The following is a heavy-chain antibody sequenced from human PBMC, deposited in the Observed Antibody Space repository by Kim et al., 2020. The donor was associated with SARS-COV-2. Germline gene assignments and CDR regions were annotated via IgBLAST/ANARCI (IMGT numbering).Heavy chain of an antibody. D-gene: IGHD6-13*01. V-gene: IGHV4-59*08. J-gene: IGHJ2*01. Sequence: SLKSRVTISVDTSKNQFSLKLSSVTAADTAVYYCARQRGSSSFLYWYFDLWGRGTLVTVSS. CDR3: ARQRGSSSFLYWYFDL.